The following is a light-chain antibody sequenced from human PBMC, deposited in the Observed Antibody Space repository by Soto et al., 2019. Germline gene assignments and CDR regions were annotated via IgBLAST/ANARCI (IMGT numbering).Light chain of an antibody. J-gene: IGKJ2*01. CDR2: DAS. CDR3: HQYNSWPPGT. CDR1: QSISRS. Sequence: IVFTKSPAILSVSPGERAPLSCRASQSISRSLAWYQQKPGQAPRLIISDASTRATGIPARFSGSGSGTEFTLTISSLQSEDFALYYCHQYNSWPPGTFGQGTKVDIK. V-gene: IGKV3-15*01.